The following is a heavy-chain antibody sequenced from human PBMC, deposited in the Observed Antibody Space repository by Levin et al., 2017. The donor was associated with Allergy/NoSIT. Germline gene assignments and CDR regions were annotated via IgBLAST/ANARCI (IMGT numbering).Heavy chain of an antibody. CDR3: ARDRAIVTTNAIYYYGMDG. J-gene: IGHJ6*02. D-gene: IGHD5-12*01. Sequence: GSLRLSCTVSGGSISTYHWSWIRQPPGKGLEWIGYIYDSSGSTNYNPSLKSRVTISVDTSKNQFSLKLSSVTAADTAVYYCARDRAIVTTNAIYYYGMDGWGQGTTVTVSS. CDR2: IYDSSGST. V-gene: IGHV4-59*01. CDR1: GGSISTYH.